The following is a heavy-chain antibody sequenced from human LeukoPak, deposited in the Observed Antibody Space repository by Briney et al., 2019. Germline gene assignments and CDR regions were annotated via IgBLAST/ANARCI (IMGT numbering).Heavy chain of an antibody. V-gene: IGHV4-59*01. CDR1: GGSISSYF. CDR2: IYYSGST. Sequence: SETLSLTCTVSGGSISSYFWSWIRQPPGKGLEWIGYIYYSGSTNYNPSLKSRVTISVDTSKNQFSLKLSSVTAADTAVYYCARDLYRGSGSYYREWDAFDIWGQGTMVTVSS. CDR3: ARDLYRGSGSYYREWDAFDI. J-gene: IGHJ3*02. D-gene: IGHD3-10*01.